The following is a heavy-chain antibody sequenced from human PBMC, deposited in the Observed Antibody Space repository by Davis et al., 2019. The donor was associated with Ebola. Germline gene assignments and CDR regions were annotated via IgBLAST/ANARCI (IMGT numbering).Heavy chain of an antibody. CDR3: AKDLKGYCTNGVCYSGWFDP. D-gene: IGHD2-8*01. CDR2: ISGSGGST. V-gene: IGHV3-23*01. Sequence: GKSLKISCAASGFTFSSYSMSWVRQAPGKGLEWVSVISGSGGSTYYADSVKGRFTISRDNSKNTLYLQMNSLRAEDTAVYYCAKDLKGYCTNGVCYSGWFDPWGQGTLVTVSS. CDR1: GFTFSSYS. J-gene: IGHJ5*02.